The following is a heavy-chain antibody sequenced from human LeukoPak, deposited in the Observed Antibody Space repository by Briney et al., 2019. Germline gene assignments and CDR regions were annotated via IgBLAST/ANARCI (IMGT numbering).Heavy chain of an antibody. CDR2: IYYTGST. Sequence: SETLSLTCTVSGGPISNTIYYWGWIRQPPGKGLEWVGTIYYTGSTYYNPSLKSRVTISVDTSKNQFSLKLNSVTAADTAVYYCARHGYGDYVVAFDIWGQGTMVTVSS. J-gene: IGHJ3*02. V-gene: IGHV4-39*01. D-gene: IGHD4-17*01. CDR1: GGPISNTIYY. CDR3: ARHGYGDYVVAFDI.